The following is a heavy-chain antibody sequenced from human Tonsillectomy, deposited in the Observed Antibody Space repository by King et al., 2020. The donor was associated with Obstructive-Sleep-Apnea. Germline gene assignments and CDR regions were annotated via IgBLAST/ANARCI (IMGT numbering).Heavy chain of an antibody. J-gene: IGHJ3*01. CDR1: GITFSSYS. CDR2: ISSSTSTI. V-gene: IGHV3-48*04. CDR3: ATGGPDAFDF. D-gene: IGHD3-16*01. Sequence: QLVQSGGGLVQPGGSLRLSCAASGITFSSYSMNWVRQAPGKGLEWVSYISSSTSTIYYADSVKGRVTISRDNAKNSLYLQMNSLRAEDTAVYYCATGGPDAFDFWGRGTMVTVSS.